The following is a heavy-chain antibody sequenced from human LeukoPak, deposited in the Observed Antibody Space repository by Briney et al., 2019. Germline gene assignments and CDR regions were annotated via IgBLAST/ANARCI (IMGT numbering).Heavy chain of an antibody. V-gene: IGHV3-23*01. CDR3: ARDRPNYYGSDGHYYRRDGDY. CDR2: ITGRGEST. CDR1: GFTFSIYA. J-gene: IGHJ4*02. D-gene: IGHD3-22*01. Sequence: GGSLRLSCAASGFTFSIYAMSWVRQAPGRGLQWVSSITGRGESTWYVDSVKGRFTITRDNSENTLYLQMHSMRAEDTAVYYCARDRPNYYGSDGHYYRRDGDYWGRGTLVSVSS.